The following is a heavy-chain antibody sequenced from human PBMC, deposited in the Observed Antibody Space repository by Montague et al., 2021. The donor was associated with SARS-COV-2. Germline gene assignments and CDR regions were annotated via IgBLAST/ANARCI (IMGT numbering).Heavy chain of an antibody. CDR2: ISYSGST. Sequence: SETLSLTCAVYGGSFSGYYWSWIRQPPGRGLQWIGYISYSGSTNYNPSLKSRVTISVDTSKNHFTLRLSSVTAADTAVYYCANFRRTQRLFGTLYYGMDVWGQGTTVTVSS. J-gene: IGHJ6*02. V-gene: IGHV4-59*01. CDR3: ANFRRTQRLFGTLYYGMDV. CDR1: GGSFSGYY. D-gene: IGHD6-25*01.